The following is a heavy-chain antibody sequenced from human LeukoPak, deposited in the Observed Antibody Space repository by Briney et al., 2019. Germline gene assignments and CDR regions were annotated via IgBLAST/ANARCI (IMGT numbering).Heavy chain of an antibody. CDR2: INSNRGGK. V-gene: IGHV1-2*02. Sequence: ASVTVSFMSSVYTFTFYLIHGVRQPPGQGREWMGCINSNRGGKNYAQKVQGRVTMARDTSSSTAYMELSRLRSDDTAVYYCARSGGFYSSTSCRYYYCYYYMDVWGKGTTVTVSS. D-gene: IGHD2-2*01. CDR1: VYTFTFYL. J-gene: IGHJ6*03. CDR3: ARSGGFYSSTSCRYYYCYYYMDV.